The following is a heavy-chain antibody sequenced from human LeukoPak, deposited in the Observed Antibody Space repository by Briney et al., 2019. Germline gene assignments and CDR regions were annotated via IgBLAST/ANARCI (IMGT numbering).Heavy chain of an antibody. CDR3: ARVPMARIRGAFDI. CDR2: IYYSGST. Sequence: SETLSLTCSVSGESISSYYWGWIRQPPGKGLEWIGSIYYSGSTYYNPSLKSRVTISVDTSKNQFSLKLSSVTAADTAVYYCARVPMARIRGAFDIWGQGTMVTVSS. V-gene: IGHV4-39*07. CDR1: GESISSYY. D-gene: IGHD5-24*01. J-gene: IGHJ3*02.